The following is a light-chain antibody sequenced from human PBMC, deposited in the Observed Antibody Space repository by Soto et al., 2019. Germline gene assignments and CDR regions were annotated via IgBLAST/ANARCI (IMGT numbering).Light chain of an antibody. V-gene: IGLV1-51*01. CDR3: ATLDAARSGGGV. CDR1: SSNIGSNY. Sequence: QSALTQQPSVSAAPGQKVTISCSGSSSNIGSNYVSWYQQVPGTAPKLLIFDNNKRPSGIPDRFSGSKSGTSATLGITGLQAGDEGDYYCATLDAARSGGGVFGTGTKVTVL. J-gene: IGLJ1*01. CDR2: DNN.